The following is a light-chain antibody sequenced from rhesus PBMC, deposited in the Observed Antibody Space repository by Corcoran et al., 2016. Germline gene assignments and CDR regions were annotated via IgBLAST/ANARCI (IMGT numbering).Light chain of an antibody. J-gene: IGKJ4*01. CDR1: QSISSW. V-gene: IGKV1-22*01. Sequence: DIQMTQSPSSLSASVGDTVTITCRASQSISSWLDWSQQNPGKAPKLLIYKASSLQSGVPSRFRGSGSGTDFTLTISSLQPEDFATDYCLQYSSSPLTFGGGTKVESK. CDR3: LQYSSSPLT. CDR2: KAS.